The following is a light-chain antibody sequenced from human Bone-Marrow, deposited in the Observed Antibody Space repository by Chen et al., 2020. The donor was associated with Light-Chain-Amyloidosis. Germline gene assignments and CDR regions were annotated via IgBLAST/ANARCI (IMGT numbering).Light chain of an antibody. Sequence: QSALTQPASVSGSPGQSLPISCTGTSSDVGGYNYVSWYQQHPVKAPKLMIYDVSNRPSGVSNRFSGSKSGNTASLTISGLQAEDEADYYCSSYTSSSTWVFGGGTKLTVL. CDR3: SSYTSSSTWV. J-gene: IGLJ3*02. CDR1: SSDVGGYNY. V-gene: IGLV2-14*01. CDR2: DVS.